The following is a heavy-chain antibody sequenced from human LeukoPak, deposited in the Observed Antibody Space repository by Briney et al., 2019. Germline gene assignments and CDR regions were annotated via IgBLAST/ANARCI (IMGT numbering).Heavy chain of an antibody. CDR3: AISSGWPPIGPGVQIDY. Sequence: PSETLSLTCTVSGGSISSSSYYWGWIRQPPGKGLEWIGSIYYSGSTYYDPSLKSRVTISVDTSKNQFSLKLSSVTAADTAVYYCAISSGWPPIGPGVQIDYWGQGTLVTVSS. J-gene: IGHJ4*02. CDR1: GGSISSSSYY. D-gene: IGHD6-19*01. CDR2: IYYSGST. V-gene: IGHV4-39*07.